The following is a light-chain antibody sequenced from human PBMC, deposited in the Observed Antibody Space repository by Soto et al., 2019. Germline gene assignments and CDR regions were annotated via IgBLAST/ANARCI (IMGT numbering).Light chain of an antibody. CDR2: AVS. CDR3: SSYSSSLANV. CDR1: SSDIGAYDY. J-gene: IGLJ1*01. V-gene: IGLV2-14*01. Sequence: QSALTQPASVSGSPGQSITISCTGTSSDIGAYDYVSWYQQHPGKAPKLMIYAVSNRPSGVSNRFSASKSGNTASLTISGLQAEDEADYYCSSYSSSLANVFGTGTKVTVL.